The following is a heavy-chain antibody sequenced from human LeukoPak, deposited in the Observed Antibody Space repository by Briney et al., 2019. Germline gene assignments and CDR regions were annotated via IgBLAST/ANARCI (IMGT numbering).Heavy chain of an antibody. CDR2: IISAST. V-gene: IGHV3-69-1*02. Sequence: GGSLRLSCAASGFKFNQYTMHWVRQAPGKGLEWVSSIISASTYYADSLEGRFTISRDNARDSVFLHMNSLRADDTAVYYCAREGSGLGYFDYWGQGTRVTVAS. CDR1: GFKFNQYT. CDR3: AREGSGLGYFDY. D-gene: IGHD3-3*01. J-gene: IGHJ4*02.